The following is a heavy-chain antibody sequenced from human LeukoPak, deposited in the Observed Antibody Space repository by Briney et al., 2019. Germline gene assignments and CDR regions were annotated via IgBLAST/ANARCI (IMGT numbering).Heavy chain of an antibody. Sequence: GESLKISCKVSGYSFISYWIGWVRQMPGKGLEWMGIIYPGDSDTRYSPSFQGQVTISADKSISTAYLQWSSLKASDTAMYYCARQVDTARLYRHFDYWGQGTLVTVSS. J-gene: IGHJ4*02. V-gene: IGHV5-51*01. CDR2: IYPGDSDT. CDR3: ARQVDTARLYRHFDY. D-gene: IGHD5-18*01. CDR1: GYSFISYW.